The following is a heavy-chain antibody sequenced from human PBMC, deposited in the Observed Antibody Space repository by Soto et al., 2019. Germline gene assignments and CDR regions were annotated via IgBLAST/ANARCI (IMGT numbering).Heavy chain of an antibody. CDR1: GFTFSDSA. J-gene: IGHJ3*02. CDR3: ARGRDHAFDI. Sequence: EVQLVESGGRLVQPGGSLRLSCEASGFTFSDSAMNWVRQAPGKGLDWLAFITSTSSSILYADSVKGRFTISRDNAKNSLYLQMSSLRDEDTAVYYCARGRDHAFDIWGQGTMVTLSS. V-gene: IGHV3-48*02. CDR2: ITSTSSSI.